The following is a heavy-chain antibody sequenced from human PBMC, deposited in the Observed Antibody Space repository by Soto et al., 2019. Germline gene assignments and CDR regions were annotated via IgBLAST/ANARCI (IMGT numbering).Heavy chain of an antibody. V-gene: IGHV3-15*01. Sequence: GGSLRLSCGASGFTFSNALMIWVRQAPGKGLEWVGRIKRKSDGGTTDYAAPVKGRFTISRDDSANTLYLQMNSLKIEDTAVYFCAVNDYLDYWGQGALVTVSS. CDR3: AVNDYLDY. J-gene: IGHJ4*02. CDR1: GFTFSNAL. CDR2: IKRKSDGGTT.